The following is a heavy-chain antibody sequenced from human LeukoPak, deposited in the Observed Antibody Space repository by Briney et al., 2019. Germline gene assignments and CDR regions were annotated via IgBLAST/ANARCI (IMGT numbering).Heavy chain of an antibody. CDR2: IYYSGST. CDR3: ARNFYDFWSGYYMNDAGWFDP. D-gene: IGHD3-3*01. CDR1: GGSISSYF. J-gene: IGHJ5*02. Sequence: PSETLSLTCTVSGGSISSYFWSWIRQPPGKGLEWIGYIYYSGSTNYNPSLKSRVTISVDASKNQFSLKLSSVTAADTAVYYCARNFYDFWSGYYMNDAGWFDPWGQGTLVTVSS. V-gene: IGHV4-59*08.